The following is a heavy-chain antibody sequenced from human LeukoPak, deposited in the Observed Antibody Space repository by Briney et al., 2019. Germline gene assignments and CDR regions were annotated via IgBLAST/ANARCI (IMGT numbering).Heavy chain of an antibody. D-gene: IGHD2-15*01. Sequence: GGSRRLSCAASGFTFSSYWMHWVRQAPGKGLVWVSRINSDGSSTSYADSVKGRFTISRDNAKNTLYLQMNSLRAEDTAVYYCARGGSYSPAQIYGMDVWGKGTTVTVSS. CDR1: GFTFSSYW. J-gene: IGHJ6*04. V-gene: IGHV3-74*01. CDR2: INSDGSST. CDR3: ARGGSYSPAQIYGMDV.